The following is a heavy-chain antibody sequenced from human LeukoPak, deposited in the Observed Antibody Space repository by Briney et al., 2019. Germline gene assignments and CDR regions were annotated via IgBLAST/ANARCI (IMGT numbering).Heavy chain of an antibody. CDR3: ARRANGPSY. V-gene: IGHV4-34*01. CDR2: INHSGSA. Sequence: SETLSLTCAVYGGSFSGYYWNWIRQPPGKGLGWIGQINHSGSANYNPSLKSRVTISIDTSKNQFSLNLSSVTAADTAVYYCARRANGPSYWGQGTLVTVSS. D-gene: IGHD2-8*01. CDR1: GGSFSGYY. J-gene: IGHJ4*02.